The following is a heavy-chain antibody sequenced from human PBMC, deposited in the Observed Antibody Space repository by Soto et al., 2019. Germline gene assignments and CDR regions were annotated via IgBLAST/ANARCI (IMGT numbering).Heavy chain of an antibody. CDR2: INPSGST. Sequence: TLSLTCAVYGGSFSGYYWSWIRQPPGKGLEWIGEINPSGSTNYNPSLKSRVTISVDTSKNQFSLKLSSVTAADTAVYYCAREVLLWFGELFDSDYYGMDVWGQGTTVTVSS. D-gene: IGHD3-10*01. CDR3: AREVLLWFGELFDSDYYGMDV. J-gene: IGHJ6*02. CDR1: GGSFSGYY. V-gene: IGHV4-34*01.